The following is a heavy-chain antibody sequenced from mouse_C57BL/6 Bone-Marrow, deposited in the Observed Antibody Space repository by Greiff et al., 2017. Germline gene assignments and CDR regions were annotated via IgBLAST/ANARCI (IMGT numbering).Heavy chain of an antibody. CDR2: ISSGSSTI. CDR3: ARPRNGFAY. Sequence: EVKLMESGGGLVKPGGSLKLSCAASGFTFSDYGMHWVRQAPEKGLEWVAYISSGSSTIYYADTVKGRFTISRDNAKNTLFLQMTSLRSEDTAMYYCARPRNGFAYWGQGTLVTVSA. V-gene: IGHV5-17*01. CDR1: GFTFSDYG. D-gene: IGHD2-1*01. J-gene: IGHJ3*01.